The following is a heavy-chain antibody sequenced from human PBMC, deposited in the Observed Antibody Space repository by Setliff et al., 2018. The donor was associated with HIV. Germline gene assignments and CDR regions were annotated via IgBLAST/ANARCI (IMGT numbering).Heavy chain of an antibody. V-gene: IGHV4-34*01. Sequence: SETLSLTCAVYGGSFSTYYWTWIRQPPGRGLEWIGEIKHSGSTNYNPSLKSRVTISVDTAKNQFSLNLTSVTAADTAVYYCARNKPYYDFWSGYNYYYYYGMDVWGQGTTVTVSS. J-gene: IGHJ6*02. CDR2: IKHSGST. CDR1: GGSFSTYY. CDR3: ARNKPYYDFWSGYNYYYYYGMDV. D-gene: IGHD3-3*01.